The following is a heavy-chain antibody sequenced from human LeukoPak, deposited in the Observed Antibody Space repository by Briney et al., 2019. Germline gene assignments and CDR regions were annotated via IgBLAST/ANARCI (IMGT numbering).Heavy chain of an antibody. J-gene: IGHJ4*01. V-gene: IGHV2-5*02. Sequence: SGPTLVKPTQTLTLTCAFSGFSLTTYGEGVSWIRQSPGKAPEWLALIFWDDDERYNPSLKTRLSITKDISRNQVVLTVANMEPVDTATYYCAHMGYIDIAGYFRYFFDLWGQGTLVTVSS. CDR3: AHMGYIDIAGYFRYFFDL. D-gene: IGHD3-9*01. CDR1: GFSLTTYGEG. CDR2: IFWDDDE.